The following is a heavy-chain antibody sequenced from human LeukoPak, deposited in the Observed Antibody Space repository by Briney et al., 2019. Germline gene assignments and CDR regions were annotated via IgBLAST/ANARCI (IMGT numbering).Heavy chain of an antibody. D-gene: IGHD6-13*01. Sequence: SETLSLTCTVSNDSFSSYYWGWIRQPPGKGLEWIGYISHSGSTNYNPSLKSRLAISVGASRNQFFLELSSVTPADTAVYYCAGQGLGSSWFYHGGFYYCDSWGQGTLVTVS. J-gene: IGHJ4*02. CDR3: AGQGLGSSWFYHGGFYYCDS. CDR2: ISHSGST. CDR1: NDSFSSYY. V-gene: IGHV4-59*01.